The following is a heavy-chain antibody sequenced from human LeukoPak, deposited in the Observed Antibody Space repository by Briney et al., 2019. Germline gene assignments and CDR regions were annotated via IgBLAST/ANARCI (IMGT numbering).Heavy chain of an antibody. CDR3: ARGILWLDPSAPDY. J-gene: IGHJ4*02. Sequence: GGSLRLSCAASGFIFGSYAMNWVRQAPGKGLEWVAVISYDGSNKYYADSVKGRFTISRDNSKNTLYLQMNSLRAEDTAVYYCARGILWLDPSAPDYWGQGTLVTVSS. V-gene: IGHV3-30-3*01. CDR1: GFIFGSYA. CDR2: ISYDGSNK. D-gene: IGHD6-19*01.